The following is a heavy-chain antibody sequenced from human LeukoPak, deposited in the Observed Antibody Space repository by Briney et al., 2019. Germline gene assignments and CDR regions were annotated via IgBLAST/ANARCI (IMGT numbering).Heavy chain of an antibody. D-gene: IGHD3-22*01. J-gene: IGHJ4*02. CDR2: ISDSGGRT. Sequence: GGSLRLSCAVSGITLSNYGMSWVRQAPGKGLEWVAGISDSGGRTNYADSVKGRFTISRDNPKNTLYLQMNSLRAEDTAVYFCAKRGVVIRVILVGFHEEAYYFDSWGQGALVTVSS. CDR3: AKRGVVIRVILVGFHEEAYYFDS. CDR1: GITLSNYG. V-gene: IGHV3-23*01.